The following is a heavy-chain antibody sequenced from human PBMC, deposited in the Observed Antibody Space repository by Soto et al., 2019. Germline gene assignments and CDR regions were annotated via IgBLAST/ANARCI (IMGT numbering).Heavy chain of an antibody. Sequence: GGSLRLSCGASGITFSRCLMSWVRQAPGKGLEWVAVIWYDGSNKYYADSVKGRFTISRDNSKNTLYLQMNSLRAEDTAVYYCASPSGYSSGRNWFDPWGQGTLVTGSS. CDR2: IWYDGSNK. CDR3: ASPSGYSSGRNWFDP. V-gene: IGHV3-33*08. D-gene: IGHD6-19*01. CDR1: GITFSRCL. J-gene: IGHJ5*02.